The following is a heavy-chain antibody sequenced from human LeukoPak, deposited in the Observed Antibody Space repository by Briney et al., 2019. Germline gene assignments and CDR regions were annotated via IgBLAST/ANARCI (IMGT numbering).Heavy chain of an antibody. J-gene: IGHJ4*02. D-gene: IGHD2/OR15-2a*01. CDR1: GYTFTSYG. V-gene: IGHV1-18*01. CDR3: ARDQGQYEESDY. CDR2: ISAYNGNT. Sequence: GSVKVSCKASGYTFTSYGISWVRQAPGQGLQWMGWISAYNGNTNYAQKVQGRVTMTTDTSTSTAYMELRSLRSDDTAVYYCARDQGQYEESDYWGQGTLVTVFS.